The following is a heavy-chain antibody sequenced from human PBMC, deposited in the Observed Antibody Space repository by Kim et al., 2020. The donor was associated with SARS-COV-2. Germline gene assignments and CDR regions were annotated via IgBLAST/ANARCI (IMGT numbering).Heavy chain of an antibody. D-gene: IGHD3-16*01. V-gene: IGHV1-18*01. CDR3: AGVGHGGAYYYYYGMDV. Sequence: ASVKVSCKASGYTFTSYGISWVRQAPGQGLEWMGWISAYNGNTNYAQKRQGRVTMTTDTSTSTAYMELRSLRSDDTAVYYCAGVGHGGAYYYYYGMDVWGQGTTVTVSS. CDR2: ISAYNGNT. J-gene: IGHJ6*02. CDR1: GYTFTSYG.